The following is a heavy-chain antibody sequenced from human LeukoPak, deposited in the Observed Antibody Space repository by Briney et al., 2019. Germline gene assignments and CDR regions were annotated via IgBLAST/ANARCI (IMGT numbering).Heavy chain of an antibody. D-gene: IGHD6-19*01. CDR2: IYSEGTT. V-gene: IGHV3-53*01. J-gene: IGHJ6*02. CDR1: GFTLRVNY. CDR3: ARCKGGWSDHFYGMDV. Sequence: GGSLRLSCVASGFTLRVNYMTWIRQTPGRGLEWVSVIYSEGTTKYADSAKGRFTISRDNSKSMVYLQMDRLRAEDTAVYYCARCKGGWSDHFYGMDVWGQGTTVTVSS.